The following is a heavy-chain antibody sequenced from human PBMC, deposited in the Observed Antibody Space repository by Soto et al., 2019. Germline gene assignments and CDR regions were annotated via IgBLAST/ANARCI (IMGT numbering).Heavy chain of an antibody. D-gene: IGHD3-22*01. CDR1: GGSISSYC. Sequence: PSETLSLSCTGSGGSISSYCWSWVRQRPEKGLEWIGYIYYSGSTTSTPSLKSRVTISVDTSKNPFSLKLSSVTAADTAVYYCARTYDSRAGFLDYRGQGTLVTVSS. CDR2: IYYSGST. V-gene: IGHV4-59*01. J-gene: IGHJ4*02. CDR3: ARTYDSRAGFLDY.